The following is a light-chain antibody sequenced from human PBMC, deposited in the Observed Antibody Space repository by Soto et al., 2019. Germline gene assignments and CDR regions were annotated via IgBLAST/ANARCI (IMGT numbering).Light chain of an antibody. CDR2: AAS. V-gene: IGKV1-8*01. Sequence: AIRMTQSPSSLSASTGDRVTITCRASQGISSYLAWDQQKPGKAPKLLIYAASTLQIGVPSRFSGTGPGTDFTLTISDLQSEDFVTYYCQQYYSYPQITFGQGTRLDIK. CDR3: QQYYSYPQIT. J-gene: IGKJ5*01. CDR1: QGISSY.